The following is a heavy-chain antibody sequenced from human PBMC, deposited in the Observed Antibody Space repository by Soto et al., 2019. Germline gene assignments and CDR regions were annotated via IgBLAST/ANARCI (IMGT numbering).Heavy chain of an antibody. CDR2: IYYSGST. D-gene: IGHD5-18*01. Sequence: PSETLSLTCTVSGGSVSSGSYYWSWIRQPPGKGLEWTGYIYYSGSTNYNPSLKSRVTISVDKSKNQLSLELTSVTAADTALYYCARDHQSGNSWSFDYWGQGILVTVSS. J-gene: IGHJ4*02. V-gene: IGHV4-61*01. CDR3: ARDHQSGNSWSFDY. CDR1: GGSVSSGSYY.